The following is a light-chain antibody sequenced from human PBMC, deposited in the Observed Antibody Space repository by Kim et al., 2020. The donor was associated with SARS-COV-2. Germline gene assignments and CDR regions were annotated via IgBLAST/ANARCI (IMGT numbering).Light chain of an antibody. CDR2: QDS. J-gene: IGLJ3*02. CDR1: KVGDKY. Sequence: VSPGKTASITCSGDKVGDKYACWYQQKPGQSPVLVIYQDSKRPSGIPERFSGSNSGNTATLTISGTQAMDEADYYCQAWDSSTAVFGGGTKLTVL. V-gene: IGLV3-1*01. CDR3: QAWDSSTAV.